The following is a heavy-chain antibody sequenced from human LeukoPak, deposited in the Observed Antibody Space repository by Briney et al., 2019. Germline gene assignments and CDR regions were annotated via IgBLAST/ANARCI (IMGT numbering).Heavy chain of an antibody. J-gene: IGHJ6*03. CDR1: GFTFSNYW. Sequence: PGGSLRLSCAASGFTFSNYWMHWVRQAPGKGLVWVSRINSDGINTSYADSVKGRFTISRDNAKNTLNLQMNSLRAEDTAVYYCARALLSGSGITIFGVVIISSVGYYYMDVWGKGTTVTVSS. D-gene: IGHD3-3*01. V-gene: IGHV3-74*01. CDR3: ARALLSGSGITIFGVVIISSVGYYYMDV. CDR2: INSDGINT.